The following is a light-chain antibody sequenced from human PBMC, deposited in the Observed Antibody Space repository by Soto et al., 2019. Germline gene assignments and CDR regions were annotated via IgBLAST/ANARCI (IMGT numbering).Light chain of an antibody. Sequence: ENVLTQSPGTLSLSPGERATLSCRASQSVSSSSLAWYQKKPGQAPRLLIYDASPRATGIPDRFSGSGSGTDFTLTISRLEPEDFAVYYCQQYGKSPPISFGQGTRLEIK. CDR1: QSVSSSS. V-gene: IGKV3-20*01. CDR3: QQYGKSPPIS. J-gene: IGKJ5*01. CDR2: DAS.